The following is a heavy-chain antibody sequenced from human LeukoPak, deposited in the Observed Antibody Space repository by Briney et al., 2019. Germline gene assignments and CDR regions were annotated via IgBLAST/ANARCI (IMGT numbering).Heavy chain of an antibody. Sequence: SETLSLTCTVSGGSISSSSCYWGWIRQPPGKGLEWIGSIYYSGSTYYNPSLKSRVTISVDTSKNQFSLKLSSVTAADTAVYYCARGASGYYDYWGQGTLVTVSS. V-gene: IGHV4-39*07. CDR1: GGSISSSSCY. CDR2: IYYSGST. J-gene: IGHJ4*02. D-gene: IGHD3-22*01. CDR3: ARGASGYYDY.